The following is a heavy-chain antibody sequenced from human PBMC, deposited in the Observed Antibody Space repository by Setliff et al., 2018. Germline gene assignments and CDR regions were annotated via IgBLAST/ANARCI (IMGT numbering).Heavy chain of an antibody. V-gene: IGHV4-39*01. Sequence: SETLSLTCTVSGGAITSSSYLWGWIRQTPGKGLEWIGSIYNTGNTYYNPSLKGRVTISVDTPKKQFSLKVTSLTAADTAVYFCARVTGFSYMDVWGKGTTVTVSS. J-gene: IGHJ6*03. CDR3: ARVTGFSYMDV. CDR2: IYNTGNT. D-gene: IGHD3-3*01. CDR1: GGAITSSSYL.